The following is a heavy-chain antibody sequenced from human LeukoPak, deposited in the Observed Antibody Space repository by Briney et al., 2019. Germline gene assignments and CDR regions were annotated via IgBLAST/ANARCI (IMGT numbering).Heavy chain of an antibody. V-gene: IGHV3-21*04. CDR1: GFTFSNYY. J-gene: IGHJ5*02. CDR2: ISGSSNFA. CDR3: TRCAKTPEGGSXWCNWXXA. D-gene: IGHD3-3*01. Sequence: KSGGSLRLSCTASGFTFSNYYMNWVRQAPGKGLEWVSSISGSSNFAEHTDSVKGRFTISRDNSKNTLYLQLNSLRAEDTALYSCTRCAKTPEGGSXWCNWXXAXXQGTVXT.